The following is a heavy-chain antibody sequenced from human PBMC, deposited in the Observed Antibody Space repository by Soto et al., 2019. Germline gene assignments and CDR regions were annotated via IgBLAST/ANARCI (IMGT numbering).Heavy chain of an antibody. Sequence: TLSLTCNVSGGSVSDYYGSWIRQAPGKGLEWIGYIHERGVTNYNPSLKSRVTMSVDTSKNRFSLTLRSVHTADTAIYFCARDPAGDYGHWGRGTLVTVSS. J-gene: IGHJ4*02. V-gene: IGHV4-59*02. D-gene: IGHD4-17*01. CDR1: GGSVSDYY. CDR2: IHERGVT. CDR3: ARDPAGDYGH.